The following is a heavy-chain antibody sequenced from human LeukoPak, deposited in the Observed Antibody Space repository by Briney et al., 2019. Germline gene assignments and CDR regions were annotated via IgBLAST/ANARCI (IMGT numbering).Heavy chain of an antibody. CDR3: ARDRYFDWLSPTFGYYYGMDV. CDR2: IYYNGST. CDR1: GGSISSYY. J-gene: IGHJ6*02. V-gene: IGHV4-59*01. Sequence: SETLSLTCTVSGGSISSYYWSWIRQPPGKGLEWIGYIYYNGSTNYNPSLKNRVTISVDTSKNQFSLKLSSVTAADTAVYYCARDRYFDWLSPTFGYYYGMDVWGQGTTVTVSS. D-gene: IGHD3-9*01.